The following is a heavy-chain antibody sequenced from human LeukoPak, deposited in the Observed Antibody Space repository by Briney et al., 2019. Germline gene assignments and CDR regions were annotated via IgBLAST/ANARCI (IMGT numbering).Heavy chain of an antibody. CDR1: GGSFSGYY. D-gene: IGHD6-13*01. V-gene: IGHV4-34*01. CDR3: ARLAAAGIYYFDY. J-gene: IGHJ4*02. CDR2: INHSGST. Sequence: SETLSLTCAVYGGSFSGYYWSWIRQPPGEGLEWIGEINHSGSTNYNPSLKSRVTISVDTSKNQFSLKLSSVTAADTAVYYCARLAAAGIYYFDYWGQGTLVTVSS.